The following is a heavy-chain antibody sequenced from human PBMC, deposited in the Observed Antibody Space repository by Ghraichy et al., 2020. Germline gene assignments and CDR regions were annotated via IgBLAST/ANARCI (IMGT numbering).Heavy chain of an antibody. V-gene: IGHV3-33*01. J-gene: IGHJ6*02. CDR1: GFTFSSYG. Sequence: GESLNISSAASGFTFSSYGMHWVRQAPGKGLEWVAVIWYDGSNKYYADSVKGRFTISRDNSKDTLYLQMNSLRAEDTAVYYCARDLVGAVTHTYYYYGMDVWGQGTTVTVSS. CDR3: ARDLVGAVTHTYYYYGMDV. D-gene: IGHD3-16*01. CDR2: IWYDGSNK.